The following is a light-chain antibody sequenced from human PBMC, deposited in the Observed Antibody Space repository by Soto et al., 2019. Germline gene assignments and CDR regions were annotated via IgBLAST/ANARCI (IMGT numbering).Light chain of an antibody. Sequence: QSVLTQPAAVSGSPGQSITISCTGTSSDVVGYNYVSWYQQHPGKAPKLTIYEVSNRPSGVSNRFSGSKSGNTASLTISGLQAEDEADYYCSSYTRSSTYVFVTGTKVTV. CDR2: EVS. CDR3: SSYTRSSTYV. V-gene: IGLV2-14*01. J-gene: IGLJ1*01. CDR1: SSDVVGYNY.